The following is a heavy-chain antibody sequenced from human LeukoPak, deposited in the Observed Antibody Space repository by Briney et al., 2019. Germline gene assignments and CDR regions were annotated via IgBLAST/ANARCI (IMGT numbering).Heavy chain of an antibody. D-gene: IGHD3-22*01. CDR1: GGSISSGPYY. J-gene: IGHJ4*02. V-gene: IGHV4-39*01. CDR3: ARRDDSSGYHKIFDY. Sequence: SETLSLTGTVSGGSISSGPYYWGWIRQPPGKGLEWIGNIYYGENTYYNPSLKSRVTISIDTSKNQFYLKLSSLTAADTAVYYCARRDDSSGYHKIFDYWGPGTLVTVSS. CDR2: IYYGENT.